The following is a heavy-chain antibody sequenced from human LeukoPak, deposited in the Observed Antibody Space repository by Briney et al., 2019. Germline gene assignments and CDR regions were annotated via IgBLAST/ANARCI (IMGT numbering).Heavy chain of an antibody. CDR1: GYTFTSYA. D-gene: IGHD2-2*01. J-gene: IGHJ6*04. CDR2: INAGNGNT. V-gene: IGHV1-3*01. Sequence: GSVKVSCKASGYTFTSYAMHWVRQSPGQRLEWMGWINAGNGNTKYSQKFQGRVTITRDTSASTAYMELSSLRSEDTAVYYCARDMEYCSSTSCQNGMDVWGKGTTVTVSS. CDR3: ARDMEYCSSTSCQNGMDV.